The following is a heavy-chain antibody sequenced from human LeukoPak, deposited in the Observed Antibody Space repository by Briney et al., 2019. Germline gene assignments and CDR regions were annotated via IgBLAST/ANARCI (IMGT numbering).Heavy chain of an antibody. CDR2: IYYSGST. CDR3: ARDIVTIFGVVTNGMDV. V-gene: IGHV4-30-4*01. CDR1: GGSISSGDYY. Sequence: SETLSLTCTVSGGSISSGDYYWSWIRQPPGKGLEWIVYIYYSGSTYYNPSLKSRVTISVDTSKNQFSLKLSSVTAADTAVYYCARDIVTIFGVVTNGMDVWGQGTTVTVSS. D-gene: IGHD3-3*01. J-gene: IGHJ6*02.